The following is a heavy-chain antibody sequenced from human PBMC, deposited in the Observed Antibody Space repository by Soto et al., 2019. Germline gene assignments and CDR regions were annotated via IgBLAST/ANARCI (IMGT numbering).Heavy chain of an antibody. D-gene: IGHD6-25*01. J-gene: IGHJ4*02. CDR1: GFIFSNYA. CDR2: ITGSGASA. V-gene: IGHV3-23*01. CDR3: GRHQRLLHWGAFDY. Sequence: EVQLLESGGGLVQPGGSLRLSCAAPGFIFSNYAMSWVRQAPGKGPEWVSIITGSGASAYYADAVKGRFTISKDNSKHKLYLQMNNLRAEDTAVYSGGRHQRLLHWGAFDYWGQGTLVTVSS.